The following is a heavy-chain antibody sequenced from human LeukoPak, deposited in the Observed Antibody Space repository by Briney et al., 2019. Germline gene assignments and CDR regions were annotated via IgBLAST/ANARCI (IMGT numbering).Heavy chain of an antibody. CDR1: GFTFSSYG. CDR3: AKSGLSRFDY. J-gene: IGHJ4*02. D-gene: IGHD4/OR15-4a*01. CDR2: FSGSGGST. Sequence: GGSLRLSCAASGFTFSSYGMSWVRQAPGKGLEWVSAFSGSGGSTYYADSVKGRFTISRDNSKNTLYLQMNSLRAEDTAIYYCAKSGLSRFDYWGQGTLVTVSS. V-gene: IGHV3-23*01.